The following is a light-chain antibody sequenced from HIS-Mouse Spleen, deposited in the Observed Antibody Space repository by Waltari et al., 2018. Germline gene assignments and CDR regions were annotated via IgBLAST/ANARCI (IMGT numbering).Light chain of an antibody. CDR3: CSYAGSYTLV. CDR1: SSDAGGYNY. Sequence: QSALTQPRSVSGSPGQSVTISCTGTSSDAGGYNYLSWYQQHPGKAPKLMIYYVSKRPSGVPDRFSGSKSGNTASLTISGLQAEDEADYYCCSYAGSYTLVFGGGTKLTVL. J-gene: IGLJ2*01. V-gene: IGLV2-11*01. CDR2: YVS.